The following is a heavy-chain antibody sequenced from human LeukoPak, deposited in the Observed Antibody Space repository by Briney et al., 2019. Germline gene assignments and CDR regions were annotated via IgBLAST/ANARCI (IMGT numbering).Heavy chain of an antibody. Sequence: ASVKVSCMASGYTFTSYYMHWVRQAPGQGLEWMGIINPSGGSTSYAQKFQGRVTMTRDMSTSTVYMELSSLRSEDTAVYYCASGGSSLIRDYWGQGTLVTVSS. CDR3: ASGGSSLIRDY. CDR1: GYTFTSYY. J-gene: IGHJ4*02. V-gene: IGHV1-46*01. D-gene: IGHD6-6*01. CDR2: INPSGGST.